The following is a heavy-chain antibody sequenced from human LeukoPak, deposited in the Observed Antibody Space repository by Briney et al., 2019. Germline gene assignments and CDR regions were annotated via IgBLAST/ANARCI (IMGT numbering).Heavy chain of an antibody. J-gene: IGHJ4*02. CDR1: GYTFTNYY. Sequence: EASVKVSCKASGYTFTNYYIHWVRQAPGQGLEWMGWITAYNGNTNYAQKLQGRVTMTTDTSTSTAYMELRSLRSDDTAVYYCAREQYYYDNSGYYDFWGQGTQVTVSS. CDR3: AREQYYYDNSGYYDF. CDR2: ITAYNGNT. D-gene: IGHD3-22*01. V-gene: IGHV1-18*04.